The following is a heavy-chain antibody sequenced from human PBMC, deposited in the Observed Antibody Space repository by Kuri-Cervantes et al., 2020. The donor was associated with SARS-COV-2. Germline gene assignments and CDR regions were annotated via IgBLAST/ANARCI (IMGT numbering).Heavy chain of an antibody. CDR1: GDSVSSNSAA. D-gene: IGHD3-10*01. J-gene: IGHJ4*01. CDR3: ARGFGLLWFGEPLLYYDY. CDR2: TYYRSKWYN. Sequence: SQTRSLTCAISGDSVSSNSAAWNWIRQSPSRGLEWLGRTYYRSKWYNDYALSVKSRITINPDTSKNQFSLKLGSVTAADTPVYYCARGFGLLWFGEPLLYYDY. V-gene: IGHV6-1*01.